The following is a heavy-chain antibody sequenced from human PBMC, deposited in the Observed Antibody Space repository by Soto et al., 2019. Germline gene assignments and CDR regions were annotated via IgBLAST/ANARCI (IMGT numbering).Heavy chain of an antibody. Sequence: EVQLVESGGGLVKPGGSLRLSCAASGFTFSSYSMNWVRQAPGKGLEWVSSISSSSSYIYYADSVKGRFTISRDNAKNPPYLQKNSPRGGDTAVYYCARTPGFLGYCSSTSCPYGMDVWGQGTTVTVSS. V-gene: IGHV3-21*01. J-gene: IGHJ6*02. D-gene: IGHD2-2*01. CDR3: ARTPGFLGYCSSTSCPYGMDV. CDR2: ISSSSSYI. CDR1: GFTFSSYS.